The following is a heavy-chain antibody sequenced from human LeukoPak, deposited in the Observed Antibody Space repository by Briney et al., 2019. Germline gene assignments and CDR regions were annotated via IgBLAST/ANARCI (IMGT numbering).Heavy chain of an antibody. J-gene: IGHJ4*02. CDR1: GYTFTSYG. Sequence: GASVKVSCKASGYTFTSYGISWVRQAPGQGLEWMGWISAYNGNTNYAQKLQGRVTKTTDTSTSTAYMELSSLRSEDTAVYYCANPRYDSSGYYYVDWGQGTLVTVSS. V-gene: IGHV1-18*01. CDR3: ANPRYDSSGYYYVD. CDR2: ISAYNGNT. D-gene: IGHD3-22*01.